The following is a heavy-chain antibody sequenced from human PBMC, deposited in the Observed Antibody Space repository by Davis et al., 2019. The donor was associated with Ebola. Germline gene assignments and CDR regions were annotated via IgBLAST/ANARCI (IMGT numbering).Heavy chain of an antibody. CDR2: INPHNGNT. Sequence: ASVKVSCKASGYTFTNYGITWVRQAPGQGLEWMGWINPHNGNTNYAQNVQGRVTMTTDTSTSTAYMELRSLRSDDTAVYYCARSSSWYAAHWGQGTLVTVSS. V-gene: IGHV1-18*04. CDR3: ARSSSWYAAH. J-gene: IGHJ4*02. D-gene: IGHD2-2*01. CDR1: GYTFTNYG.